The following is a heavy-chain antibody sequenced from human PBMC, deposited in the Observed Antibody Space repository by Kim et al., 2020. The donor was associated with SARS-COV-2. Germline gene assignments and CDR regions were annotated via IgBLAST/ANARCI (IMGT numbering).Heavy chain of an antibody. D-gene: IGHD3-10*01. Sequence: SVKGRFTISRDNAKNSLYLQMNSLRAEDTAVYYCARDAASMVRGPSYFDYWGQGTLVTVSS. J-gene: IGHJ4*02. V-gene: IGHV3-11*05. CDR3: ARDAASMVRGPSYFDY.